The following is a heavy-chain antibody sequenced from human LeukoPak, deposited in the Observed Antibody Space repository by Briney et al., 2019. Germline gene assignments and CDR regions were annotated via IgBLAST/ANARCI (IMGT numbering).Heavy chain of an antibody. V-gene: IGHV4-4*02. CDR3: ARVNINNWHSCDY. CDR2: IYHSGSP. CDR1: GGSISGNNW. D-gene: IGHD1-1*01. J-gene: IGHJ4*02. Sequence: SETLSLTCAVSGGSISGNNWWGWVRQPPGKGLEWIGEIYHSGSPNYSPSLKSRVTISVDKSRNHFSLNPSSVTAADTAVYYCARVNINNWHSCDYWGQGTLVTVSS.